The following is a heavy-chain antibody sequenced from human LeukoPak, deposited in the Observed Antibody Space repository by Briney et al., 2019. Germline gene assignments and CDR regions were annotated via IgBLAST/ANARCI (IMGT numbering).Heavy chain of an antibody. V-gene: IGHV1-8*01. CDR2: MNPNSGNT. CDR3: ARGRTHYDYVWGSYQGPNDY. CDR1: GYTFTSYD. Sequence: GASVKVSCKAPGYTFTSYDINWVRQATGQGLEWMGWMNPNSGNTGYAQKFQGRVTMTRNTSISTAYMELSSLRSEDTVVYYCARGRTHYDYVWGSYQGPNDYWGQGTLVTVSS. D-gene: IGHD3-16*02. J-gene: IGHJ4*02.